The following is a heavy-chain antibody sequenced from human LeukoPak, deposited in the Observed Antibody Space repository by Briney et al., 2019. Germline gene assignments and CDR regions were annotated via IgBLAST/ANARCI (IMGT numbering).Heavy chain of an antibody. D-gene: IGHD5-12*01. V-gene: IGHV1-2*02. CDR1: GYAFTGYY. J-gene: IGHJ5*02. Sequence: ASVKVSCKASGYAFTGYYMHWVRQAPGQGLEWMGWINPNSGGTNYAQKFQGRVTMTRDTSISTAYMELSRLRSDDTAVYYCARVLVADNWFDPWGQGTLVTVSS. CDR3: ARVLVADNWFDP. CDR2: INPNSGGT.